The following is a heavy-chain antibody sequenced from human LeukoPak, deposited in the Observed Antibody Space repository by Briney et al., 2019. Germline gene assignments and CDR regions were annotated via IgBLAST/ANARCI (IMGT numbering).Heavy chain of an antibody. D-gene: IGHD3-10*01. V-gene: IGHV5-10-1*01. CDR3: ARVARITMVRGVIIRGFDP. CDR1: GYSFTSYW. Sequence: GESLKISCKGSGYSFTSYWISWVRQMRGKGLEWMGRIDPSDSYTNYSPSFQGHITISADKSISTAYLQWSSLKASDTAMYYCARVARITMVRGVIIRGFDPWGQGTLVTVSS. J-gene: IGHJ5*02. CDR2: IDPSDSYT.